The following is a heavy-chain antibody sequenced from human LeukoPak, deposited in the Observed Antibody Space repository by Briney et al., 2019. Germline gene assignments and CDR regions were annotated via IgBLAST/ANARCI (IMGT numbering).Heavy chain of an antibody. CDR3: ARETYYDFWSGYPNWLDP. CDR2: INPNSGGT. CDR1: GYTFTGYY. V-gene: IGHV1-2*02. J-gene: IGHJ5*02. D-gene: IGHD3-3*01. Sequence: ASVKVSCKASGYTFTGYYMHWVRQAPGQGLEWMGWINPNSGGTNYAQKFQGRVTMTRDTSISTAYMELSRLRSDDTAVYYCARETYYDFWSGYPNWLDPWGQGTLVTVSS.